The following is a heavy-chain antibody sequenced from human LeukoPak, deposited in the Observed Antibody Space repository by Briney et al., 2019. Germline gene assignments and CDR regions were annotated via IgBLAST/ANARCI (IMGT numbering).Heavy chain of an antibody. CDR2: IYYSGST. D-gene: IGHD1-26*01. Sequence: SETLSLTCTVSGGSISSGGYYWSWIRQHPGKGLEWIGYIYYSGSTDYNPSLKSRVTISVDTSKNQFSLKLSSVTAADTAVYYCARRYSGSYSNWFDPWGQGTLVTVSS. CDR1: GGSISSGGYY. CDR3: ARRYSGSYSNWFDP. V-gene: IGHV4-31*03. J-gene: IGHJ5*02.